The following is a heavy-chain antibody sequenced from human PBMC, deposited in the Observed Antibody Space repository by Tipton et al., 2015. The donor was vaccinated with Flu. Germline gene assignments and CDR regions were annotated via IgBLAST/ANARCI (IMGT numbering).Heavy chain of an antibody. CDR1: GGSISSYY. J-gene: IGHJ3*01. Sequence: TLSLTCTVSGGSISSYYWSWIRQPPGKGLEWIGYIYYSGSTNYNPSLKSRVTISVDTSKNQFSLKLSSVTAADTAVYYCAREGRVGPAAINWGQGTMVTVSS. CDR2: IYYSGST. CDR3: AREGRVGPAAIN. V-gene: IGHV4-59*12. D-gene: IGHD2-2*02.